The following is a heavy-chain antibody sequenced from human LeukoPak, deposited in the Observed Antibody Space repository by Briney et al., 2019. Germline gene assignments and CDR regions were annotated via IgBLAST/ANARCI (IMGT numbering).Heavy chain of an antibody. CDR3: ARVPAGPYCSSTSCYVIWFDP. V-gene: IGHV4-34*01. D-gene: IGHD2-2*01. J-gene: IGHJ5*02. Sequence: SETLSLTCAVYGGSFSGYYWSWIRQPPGKGLEWIGEINHSGSTNYNPSLKSRVTISVDTSKNQFSLKLSSVTAADTAVYYCARVPAGPYCSSTSCYVIWFDPWGQGTLVTVSS. CDR2: INHSGST. CDR1: GGSFSGYY.